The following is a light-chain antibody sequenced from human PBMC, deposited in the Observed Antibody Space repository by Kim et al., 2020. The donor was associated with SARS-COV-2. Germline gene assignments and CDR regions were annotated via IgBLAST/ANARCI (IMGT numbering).Light chain of an antibody. CDR2: DAS. Sequence: DIQMTQSPSSLSASVGDRVTITCQASQDISNFLNWYQQKPGKAPKLLIYDASNLETGVPSRFSGSGSGTDFTFTIRSLQPEDIATYYCQQYDNLPYTFGQGTKLEI. J-gene: IGKJ2*01. V-gene: IGKV1-33*01. CDR3: QQYDNLPYT. CDR1: QDISNF.